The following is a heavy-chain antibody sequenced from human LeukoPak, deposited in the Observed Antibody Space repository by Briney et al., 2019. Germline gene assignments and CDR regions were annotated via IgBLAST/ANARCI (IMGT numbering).Heavy chain of an antibody. V-gene: IGHV5-51*01. D-gene: IGHD4-17*01. Sequence: GEFLMIPWKCSGYIYTSYWIGWVRQMPGKGLEWMGVIYPHDSDTRYSPSLQGQVTISADKSISTSYLQWSSLKASDTAMYYCARLYGDYPYFDYWGQGTLVTVSS. CDR2: IYPHDSDT. CDR1: GYIYTSYW. J-gene: IGHJ4*02. CDR3: ARLYGDYPYFDY.